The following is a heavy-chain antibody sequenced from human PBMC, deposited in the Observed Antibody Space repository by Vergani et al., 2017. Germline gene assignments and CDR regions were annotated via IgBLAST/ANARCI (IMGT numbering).Heavy chain of an antibody. V-gene: IGHV1-2*02. CDR2: INPNSGGT. CDR1: GGTFSSYA. J-gene: IGHJ4*02. CDR3: ARDRAESYYYGSGSPNY. D-gene: IGHD3-10*01. Sequence: QVQLVQSGAEVKKPGSSVKVSCKASGGTFSSYAISWVRQAPGQGLEWMGWINPNSGGTNYAQKFQGRVTMTRDTSISTAYMELSRLRSDDTAVYYCARDRAESYYYGSGSPNYWGQGTLVTVSS.